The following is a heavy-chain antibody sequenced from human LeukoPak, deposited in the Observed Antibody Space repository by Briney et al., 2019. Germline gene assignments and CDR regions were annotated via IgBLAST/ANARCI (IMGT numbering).Heavy chain of an antibody. D-gene: IGHD3-10*01. CDR3: ARDGEYGTGSYYRGSFDY. CDR2: IHPRSGDT. V-gene: IGHV1-2*02. J-gene: IGHJ4*02. Sequence: ASVKVSCKASGYPFTAFYIHWVRQAPGQGLEWMGWIHPRSGDTRYAQKFQGRVTMARDTSISTVYMDLSSLGSHDTAVYYCARDGEYGTGSYYRGSFDYWGQGILVTVSS. CDR1: GYPFTAFY.